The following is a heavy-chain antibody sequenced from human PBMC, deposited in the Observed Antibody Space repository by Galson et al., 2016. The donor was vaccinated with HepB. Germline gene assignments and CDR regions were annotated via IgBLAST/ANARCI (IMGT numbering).Heavy chain of an antibody. Sequence: TLSLTCAVSGGSIISDDWWTWVRQPPGKGLEWIGYINHSGTTYYNPSLKSRATISVDTSKNQFSLNLSSVTAADTAVYYCARVSGNAFDIWGHGTMVTVSS. CDR1: GGSIISDDW. CDR2: INHSGTT. J-gene: IGHJ3*02. CDR3: ARVSGNAFDI. V-gene: IGHV4-31*11.